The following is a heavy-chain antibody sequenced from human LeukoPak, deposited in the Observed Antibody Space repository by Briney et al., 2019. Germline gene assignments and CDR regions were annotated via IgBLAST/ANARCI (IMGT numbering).Heavy chain of an antibody. CDR1: VLTFSSYS. CDR2: ITQDGREK. V-gene: IGHV3-7*03. CDR3: ATDSSGWSRDS. D-gene: IGHD6-19*01. Sequence: GGSLRLSCAASVLTFSSYSMSWVRQAPGKGLEWVATITQDGREKNSVDSVEGRFTISRDNAKDLLYLQMNSLRAEDTAVYYCATDSSGWSRDSWGQGTLVTVSS. J-gene: IGHJ4*02.